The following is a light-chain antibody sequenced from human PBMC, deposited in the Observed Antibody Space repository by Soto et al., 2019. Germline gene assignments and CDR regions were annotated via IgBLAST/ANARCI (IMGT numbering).Light chain of an antibody. J-gene: IGKJ4*02. Sequence: EIFMTQSPATLSVSPGEKVILSCRANESVGSTLAWYQQQHGQAPRLLIRGASTRASGVPARFSGSGSGTEFTLTISSLQSEDFAVYYCQQYSTSLTFGGGTTLEI. V-gene: IGKV3-15*01. CDR1: ESVGST. CDR3: QQYSTSLT. CDR2: GAS.